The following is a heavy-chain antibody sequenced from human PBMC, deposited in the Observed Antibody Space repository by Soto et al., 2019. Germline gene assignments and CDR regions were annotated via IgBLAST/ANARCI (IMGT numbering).Heavy chain of an antibody. Sequence: PSETLSLTCAVSGGSISSSNWWSWVRQPPGKGLEWIGEIYHSGSTNYNPSLKSRVTISVDKSKNQFSLKLSSVTAADTAVYYCARDGLTQSSGWHRVVAPWGQGSLVTVSS. CDR2: IYHSGST. V-gene: IGHV4-4*02. J-gene: IGHJ5*02. D-gene: IGHD6-19*01. CDR3: ARDGLTQSSGWHRVVAP. CDR1: GGSISSSNW.